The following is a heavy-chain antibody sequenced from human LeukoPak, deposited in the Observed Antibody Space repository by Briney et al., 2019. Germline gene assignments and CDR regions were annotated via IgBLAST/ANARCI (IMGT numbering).Heavy chain of an antibody. V-gene: IGHV3-30*18. CDR3: AKNNKERLYCDAGASYSLALDY. CDR2: LSYDGSNK. D-gene: IGHD2-21*01. CDR1: RFTPSTYG. J-gene: IGHJ4*02. Sequence: GGSLRLSCVCTRFTPSTYGLHRVRQAPGRGLEWVAVLSYDGSNKYYADSVKGRFTISRDISKNTLSLKMNSLRAEEKAVYYCAKNNKERLYCDAGASYSLALDYWGQGTLVTVSS.